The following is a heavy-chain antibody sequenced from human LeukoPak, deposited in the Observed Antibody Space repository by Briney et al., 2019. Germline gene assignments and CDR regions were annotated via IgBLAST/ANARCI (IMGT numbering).Heavy chain of an antibody. V-gene: IGHV3-64*01. CDR3: ARDFVHYYDSSGFEYYFDF. J-gene: IGHJ4*02. Sequence: GGSLRLSCAASGFTFSRYAMHWVRQAPGKGLEYVSAISSNGGRTYYENSVKGRFTISRDNSKNTLYLQMGSLRAEDMAVYYCARDFVHYYDSSGFEYYFDFGGQGTLSPSPQ. D-gene: IGHD3-22*01. CDR1: GFTFSRYA. CDR2: ISSNGGRT.